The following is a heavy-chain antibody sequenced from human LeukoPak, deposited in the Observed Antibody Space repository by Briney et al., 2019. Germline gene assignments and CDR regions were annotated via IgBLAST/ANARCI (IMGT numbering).Heavy chain of an antibody. V-gene: IGHV3-23*01. CDR2: ISGSGGSA. Sequence: GRSLRLSCAASGFTFSTYAMSWVRQAPGKGLEWVSAISGSGGSAYYADSVKGRFTISRDNSKNTLYLQMNSLRAEDTAVYYCAKAYKLLYYYYYMDVWGKGTTVTVSS. CDR1: GFTFSTYA. CDR3: AKAYKLLYYYYYMDV. D-gene: IGHD1-1*01. J-gene: IGHJ6*03.